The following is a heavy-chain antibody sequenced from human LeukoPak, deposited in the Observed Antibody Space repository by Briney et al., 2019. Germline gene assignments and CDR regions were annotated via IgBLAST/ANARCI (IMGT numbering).Heavy chain of an antibody. D-gene: IGHD2-15*01. CDR2: ICTRGST. CDR1: GGSINNYY. Sequence: SEALSLTCTVSGGSINNYYWSWIRQPAGKGLEWIGRICTRGSTNYNPSLKSRVTMSVDTSKNQFSLKLSSVTAADTAVYYCARGRYCSADICSGGDAFDIWGQGTMVSVSS. J-gene: IGHJ3*02. V-gene: IGHV4-4*07. CDR3: ARGRYCSADICSGGDAFDI.